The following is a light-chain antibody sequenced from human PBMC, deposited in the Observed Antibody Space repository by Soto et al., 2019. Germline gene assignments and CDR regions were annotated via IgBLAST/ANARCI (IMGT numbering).Light chain of an antibody. Sequence: QSVLTQPRSVSGSLGQSVTISCTGTSSDVGTYNYVSWYQQHPGKAPKVMIYDVSERHSGVPDRFSGSKSGNTASLTISGLQAEDEADYYCCSYAGSPRYVLGTGTKLTVL. CDR2: DVS. CDR1: SSDVGTYNY. J-gene: IGLJ1*01. CDR3: CSYAGSPRYV. V-gene: IGLV2-11*01.